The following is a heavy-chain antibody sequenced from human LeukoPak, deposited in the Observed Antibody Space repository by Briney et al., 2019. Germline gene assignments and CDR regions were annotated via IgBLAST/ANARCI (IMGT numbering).Heavy chain of an antibody. J-gene: IGHJ4*02. CDR3: AIASMVGASWYFDY. CDR2: IYYSGST. CDR1: GGSIRGSRSY. V-gene: IGHV4-39*01. Sequence: SETLSLTCTVSGGSIRGSRSYWGWIRQPPGKGLEWIGSIYYSGSTYYNPSLKSRVTLSVDTSKNPLSLKLSSVTAAATAVYYCAIASMVGASWYFDYWGQGTLVTVSS. D-gene: IGHD1-26*01.